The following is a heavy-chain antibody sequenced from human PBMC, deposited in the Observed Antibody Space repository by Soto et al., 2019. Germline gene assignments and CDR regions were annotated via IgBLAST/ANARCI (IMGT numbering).Heavy chain of an antibody. CDR3: AREDILGARSFDY. J-gene: IGHJ4*02. CDR2: ISSLSTPR. CDR1: GFSFSCYI. Sequence: GGSLRLSCAASGFSFSCYIMNWVRQSPGKGLEWISYISSLSTPRYYAESVEGRFIISRDNAKNSLYLQMNSLRDEDTAVYFCAREDILGARSFDYWGQGTLVTVS. V-gene: IGHV3-48*02. D-gene: IGHD1-26*01.